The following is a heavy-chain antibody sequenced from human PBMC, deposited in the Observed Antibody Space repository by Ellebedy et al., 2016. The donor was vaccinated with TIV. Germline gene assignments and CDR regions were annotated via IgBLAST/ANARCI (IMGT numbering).Heavy chain of an antibody. Sequence: PGGSLRLSCVVSGFTFSPSSMTWVRQAPGKGLEYVAVISGIGYYAYYADSVKGRFTIFKDESQNTLYLQMNSLRAEDTAVYYCARDAMADYWGQGTLVVVSS. CDR2: ISGIGYYA. J-gene: IGHJ4*02. D-gene: IGHD5-24*01. V-gene: IGHV3-23*01. CDR3: ARDAMADY. CDR1: GFTFSPSS.